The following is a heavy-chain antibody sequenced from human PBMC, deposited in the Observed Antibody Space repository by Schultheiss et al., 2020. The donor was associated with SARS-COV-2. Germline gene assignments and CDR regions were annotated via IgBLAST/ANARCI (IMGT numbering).Heavy chain of an antibody. CDR1: GYSISSSNW. D-gene: IGHD3-3*01. V-gene: IGHV4-28*05. CDR2: IDYSGRI. CDR3: ARGNDFVYFFDS. J-gene: IGHJ4*02. Sequence: SETLSLTCAVSGYSISSSNWWGWIRQPPGKGLEWIGYIDYSGRIFYNPSLKSRLTISVDTSKNQFSLKLTSLTAADTAIYYCARGNDFVYFFDSWGQGTLVTVSS.